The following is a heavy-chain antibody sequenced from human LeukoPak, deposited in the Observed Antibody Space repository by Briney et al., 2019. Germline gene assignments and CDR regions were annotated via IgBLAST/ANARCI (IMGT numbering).Heavy chain of an antibody. Sequence: GGSLRLSCAASEFTFSYYWMSWVRQAPGKGLEWVANIKQDGSETFYVDSVKGRFSISRDNAKKSLYLQMNSLRAEDTAVYYCAREYCSGGSCSKAGFDPWGQGTLVTVSS. V-gene: IGHV3-7*01. CDR2: IKQDGSET. J-gene: IGHJ5*02. CDR3: AREYCSGGSCSKAGFDP. D-gene: IGHD2-15*01. CDR1: EFTFSYYW.